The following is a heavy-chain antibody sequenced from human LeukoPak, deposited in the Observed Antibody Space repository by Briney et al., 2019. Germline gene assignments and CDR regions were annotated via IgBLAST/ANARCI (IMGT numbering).Heavy chain of an antibody. CDR1: AYSLSSGYY. CDR2: IYHSGST. V-gene: IGHV4-38-2*01. J-gene: IGHJ4*02. D-gene: IGHD3-10*01. Sequence: SETLSLTCAVSAYSLSSGYYWGWIRQPPGKGLEWIGSIYHSGSTYYNPSLNSRVTISLDTSKNQFSLKLRSVTAADTAMYYCARASGSGPYYPLGYWGQGTLVTVSS. CDR3: ARASGSGPYYPLGY.